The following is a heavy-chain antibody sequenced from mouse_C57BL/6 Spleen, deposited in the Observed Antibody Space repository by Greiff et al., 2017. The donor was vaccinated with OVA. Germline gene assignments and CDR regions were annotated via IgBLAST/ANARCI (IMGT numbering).Heavy chain of an antibody. CDR1: GYTFTSYW. CDR3: ARSPLVSYWYFDV. V-gene: IGHV1-52*01. CDR2: IDPSDSET. Sequence: VQLQQSGAELVRPGSSVKLSCKASGYTFTSYWMHWVKQRPIQGLEWIGNIDPSDSETHYNQKFKDKATLTVDKSSSTAYMQLSSLTSEDSAVYYCARSPLVSYWYFDVWGTGTTVTVSS. J-gene: IGHJ1*03.